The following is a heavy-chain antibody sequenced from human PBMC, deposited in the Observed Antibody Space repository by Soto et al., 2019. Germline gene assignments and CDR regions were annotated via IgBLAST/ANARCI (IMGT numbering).Heavy chain of an antibody. CDR1: GGTFSSYT. V-gene: IGHV1-69*02. J-gene: IGHJ4*02. D-gene: IGHD3-10*01. CDR3: ARVGPRDYYGSGSYSHFDY. Sequence: QVQLVQSGAEVKKPGSSVKVSCKASGGTFSSYTISWVRQAPGQGLEWMGRIIPILGIANYAQKVQGRVTITADKSTSTAYMELSSLRSEDTAVYYCARVGPRDYYGSGSYSHFDYWGQGTLVTVSS. CDR2: IIPILGIA.